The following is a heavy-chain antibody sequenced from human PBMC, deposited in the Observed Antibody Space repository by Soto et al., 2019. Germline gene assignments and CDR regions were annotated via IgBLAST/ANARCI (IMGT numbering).Heavy chain of an antibody. CDR1: GFTFSSYA. V-gene: IGHV3-30-3*01. D-gene: IGHD6-13*01. J-gene: IGHJ4*02. Sequence: GGSLRLSCAASGFTFSSYAMHWVRQAPGKGLEWVAVISYDGSNKYYADSVKGRFTISRDNSKNTLYLQMNSLRAEDTAVYYCARDHGYSSSWYFGYWGQGTLVTVSS. CDR3: ARDHGYSSSWYFGY. CDR2: ISYDGSNK.